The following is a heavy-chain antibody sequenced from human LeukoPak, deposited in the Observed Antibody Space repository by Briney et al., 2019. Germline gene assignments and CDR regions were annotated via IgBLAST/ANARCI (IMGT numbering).Heavy chain of an antibody. J-gene: IGHJ3*02. CDR1: GGSFSGYY. V-gene: IGHV4-59*01. D-gene: IGHD3-22*01. CDR3: ARARRYYDSSGYRLGAFDI. Sequence: SETLSLTCAVSGGSFSGYYWSWIRQPPGKGLEWIGYIYYSGSTNYNPSLKSRVTISVDTSKNQFSLKLSSVTAAYTAVYYCARARRYYDSSGYRLGAFDIWGQGTMVTVSS. CDR2: IYYSGST.